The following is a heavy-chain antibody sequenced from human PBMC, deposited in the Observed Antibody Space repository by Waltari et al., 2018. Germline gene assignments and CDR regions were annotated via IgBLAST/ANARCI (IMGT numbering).Heavy chain of an antibody. V-gene: IGHV3-15*01. CDR1: GFPFSHAW. Sequence: EVQLVESGGGLVTPGGSLRLSCSASGFPFSHAWMNWLRQAPGKGLEWVGRIKSTVDGGTTDYAAPVQGRFTISRDDSKNTLYLQMSSLRTEDTAVYYCLFVDTALIIPDVFDLWGQGTLVTVSS. J-gene: IGHJ3*01. CDR3: LFVDTALIIPDVFDL. D-gene: IGHD5-18*01. CDR2: IKSTVDGGTT.